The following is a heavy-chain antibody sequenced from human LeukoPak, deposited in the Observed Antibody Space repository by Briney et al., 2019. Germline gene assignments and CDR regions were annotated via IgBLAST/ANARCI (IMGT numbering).Heavy chain of an antibody. CDR3: AKTLNNYDFWSGYAFYFDY. D-gene: IGHD3-3*01. J-gene: IGHJ4*02. Sequence: GGSLRLSCAASGFTFSSYAMSWVRQAPGKGLEWVSAISGSGGSTYYADSVKGRFTISRDNSKNTLYLQVNSLRAEDTAVYYCAKTLNNYDFWSGYAFYFDYWGQGTLVTVSS. CDR1: GFTFSSYA. CDR2: ISGSGGST. V-gene: IGHV3-23*01.